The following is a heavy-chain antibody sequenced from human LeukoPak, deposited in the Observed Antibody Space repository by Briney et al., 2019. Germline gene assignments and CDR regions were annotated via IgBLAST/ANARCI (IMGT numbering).Heavy chain of an antibody. V-gene: IGHV4-61*02. CDR3: ARDGYYYDSSGYGLDY. CDR2: IYTSGIT. Sequence: SETLSLACTVSGGSINSGGYYWSWIRQPAGKPLEWIGRIYTSGITIYKSSLESRVTISIDTSKNRFSLTLNSVTASDTAVYYCARDGYYYDSSGYGLDYWGQGTLVTVSS. J-gene: IGHJ4*02. CDR1: GGSINSGGYY. D-gene: IGHD3-22*01.